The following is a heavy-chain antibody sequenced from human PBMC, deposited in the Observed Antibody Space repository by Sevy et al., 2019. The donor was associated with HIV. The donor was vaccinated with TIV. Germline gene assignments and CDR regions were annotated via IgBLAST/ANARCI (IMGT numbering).Heavy chain of an antibody. Sequence: GESLKISCAASGFTFSRYDMHWVRQAPGKGLEWVAFIRYDGSTKYYAESVKGRFIISRDNSKDTLYLQMNSLRGDDTSLYYCAKGLGMVQGALLSDDVWGQGTMVTVSS. V-gene: IGHV3-30*02. CDR3: AKGLGMVQGALLSDDV. D-gene: IGHD3-10*01. J-gene: IGHJ3*01. CDR2: IRYDGSTK. CDR1: GFTFSRYD.